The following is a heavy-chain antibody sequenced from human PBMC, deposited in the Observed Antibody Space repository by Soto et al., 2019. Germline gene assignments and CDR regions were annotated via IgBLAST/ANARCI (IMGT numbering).Heavy chain of an antibody. V-gene: IGHV4-30-4*01. Sequence: SETLSLTCTVSGGSISSGDYYWSWIRQPPGKGLEWIGYIYYSGSTYYNPSLKSRVTISVDTSKNQFSLKLSSVTAVDTAVYYCARDPYYYDSSAQRDWGQGTLVTVS. CDR1: GGSISSGDYY. D-gene: IGHD3-22*01. CDR3: ARDPYYYDSSAQRD. CDR2: IYYSGST. J-gene: IGHJ4*02.